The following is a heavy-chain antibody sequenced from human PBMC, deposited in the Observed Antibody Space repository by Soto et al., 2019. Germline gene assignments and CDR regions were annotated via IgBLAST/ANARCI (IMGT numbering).Heavy chain of an antibody. Sequence: QITLKESGPTLVKPTQTLTLTCTFSGFSLSTSGVGVGWIRQPPGKALEWLALIYWNDDKRYSPTLKSRLTITKDTSKNQMVLTMANMDPVDTARYYCADRPGLYCSGWYPFDCWGQGTLVTVSS. V-gene: IGHV2-5*01. D-gene: IGHD6-19*01. CDR1: GFSLSTSGVG. CDR3: ADRPGLYCSGWYPFDC. J-gene: IGHJ4*02. CDR2: IYWNDDK.